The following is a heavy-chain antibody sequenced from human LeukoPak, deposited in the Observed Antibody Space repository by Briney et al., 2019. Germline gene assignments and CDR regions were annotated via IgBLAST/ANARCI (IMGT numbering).Heavy chain of an antibody. CDR2: IYYSGIPT. Sequence: SETLSLTCTVSGGSISGYYWSWIRQPSGKGLEWITYIYYSGIPTNYNPSLKSRVTISVDTSKNQFSLKLSSVTAADTAVYYCARVGGITMVRGVIIAPPHFDYWGQGTLVTVSS. V-gene: IGHV4-59*01. CDR3: ARVGGITMVRGVIIAPPHFDY. CDR1: GGSISGYY. D-gene: IGHD3-10*01. J-gene: IGHJ4*02.